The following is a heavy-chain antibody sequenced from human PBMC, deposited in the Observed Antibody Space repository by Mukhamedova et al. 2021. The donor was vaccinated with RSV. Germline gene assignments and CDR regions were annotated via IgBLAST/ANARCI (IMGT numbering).Heavy chain of an antibody. J-gene: IGHJ3*02. D-gene: IGHD2-15*01. CDR3: AKAVRSTRSAFDI. V-gene: IGHV3-23*01. Sequence: GRFTISRDNSKNTLYLQMNSLRAEDTAVYYCAKAVRSTRSAFDILGQGTMVTVSS.